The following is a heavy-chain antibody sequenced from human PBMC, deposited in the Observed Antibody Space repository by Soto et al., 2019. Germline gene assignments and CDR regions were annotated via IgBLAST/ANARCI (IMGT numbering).Heavy chain of an antibody. V-gene: IGHV3-30*03. CDR1: GFTFSSYG. J-gene: IGHJ1*01. Sequence: GGSLRLSCAASGFTFSSYGMHWVRQAPGKGLEWVAVISYDGSNKYYADSVKGRFTIFRDNSKNTLYLQMNSLRAEDTAVYYCAAVAGRGYFQHWGQGTLVTVSS. CDR2: ISYDGSNK. D-gene: IGHD6-19*01. CDR3: AAVAGRGYFQH.